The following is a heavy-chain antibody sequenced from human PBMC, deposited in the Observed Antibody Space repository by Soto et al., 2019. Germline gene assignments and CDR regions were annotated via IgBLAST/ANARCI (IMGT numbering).Heavy chain of an antibody. D-gene: IGHD6-13*01. V-gene: IGHV4-59*01. CDR3: ARANSSSWPYYYGMDV. J-gene: IGHJ6*02. CDR2: IYYSGST. Sequence: PSETLSLTCTVSGGSISSYYWSWIRQPPGKGLEWIGYIYYSGSTNYNPSLKSRVTISVDTSKNQFSLKLSSVTAADTAVYYCARANSSSWPYYYGMDVWGQGTTVTVSS. CDR1: GGSISSYY.